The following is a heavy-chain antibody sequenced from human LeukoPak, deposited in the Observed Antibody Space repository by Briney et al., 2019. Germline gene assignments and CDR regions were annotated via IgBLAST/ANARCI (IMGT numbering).Heavy chain of an antibody. CDR2: IYYTGST. J-gene: IGHJ5*02. V-gene: IGHV4-59*01. Sequence: SETLSLTCTVSGGSISSYYWSWIRQPPGKGLEWIGYIYYTGSTSYNPSLKSRVTISVDTSKNQFSLKLSSVTAADTAVYYCARSTMMVGPWGQGTLVTVSS. CDR1: GGSISSYY. CDR3: ARSTMMVGP. D-gene: IGHD3-22*01.